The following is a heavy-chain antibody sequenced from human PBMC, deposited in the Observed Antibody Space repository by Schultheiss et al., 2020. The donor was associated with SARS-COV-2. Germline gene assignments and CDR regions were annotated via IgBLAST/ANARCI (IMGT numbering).Heavy chain of an antibody. V-gene: IGHV4-59*01. CDR1: GGSFSGYY. D-gene: IGHD1-26*01. Sequence: SETLSLTCAVYGGSFSGYYWSWIRQPPGKGLEWIGYIYYSGSTNYNPSLKSRVTISVDTSKNQFSLKLSSVTAADTAVYYCARDLEVGATHGVAFDIWGQGTMVTVSS. J-gene: IGHJ3*02. CDR3: ARDLEVGATHGVAFDI. CDR2: IYYSGST.